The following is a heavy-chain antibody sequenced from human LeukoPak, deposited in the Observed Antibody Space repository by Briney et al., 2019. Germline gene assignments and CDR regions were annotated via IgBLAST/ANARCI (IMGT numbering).Heavy chain of an antibody. Sequence: GGSLRLSCAASGFTFGSFWMHWVRQVPGKGLVWVFRISNDGSTTSYADSVKGRFTISRDNAKNSLYLQMNSLRAEDAAVYYCTRENWYIDYWGQGNLVTVSS. CDR2: ISNDGSTT. CDR3: TRENWYIDY. CDR1: GFTFGSFW. J-gene: IGHJ4*02. V-gene: IGHV3-74*01.